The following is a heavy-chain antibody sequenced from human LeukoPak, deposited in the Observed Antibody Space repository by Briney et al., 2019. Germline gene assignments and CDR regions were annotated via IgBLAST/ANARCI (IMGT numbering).Heavy chain of an antibody. Sequence: GGSLRLSCAASGFTFSRYWMHWVRQAPGKGLVWVSRTNTDGSSASYADSVKGRFTISRDNDKDTLYLQMNSLRAEDTAVYYCARAHPWPYGMDVWGLGTTVTVSS. CDR3: ARAHPWPYGMDV. V-gene: IGHV3-74*01. CDR2: TNTDGSSA. CDR1: GFTFSRYW. J-gene: IGHJ6*02.